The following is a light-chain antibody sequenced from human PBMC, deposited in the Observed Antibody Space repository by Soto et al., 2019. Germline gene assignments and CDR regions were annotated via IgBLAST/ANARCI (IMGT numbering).Light chain of an antibody. CDR2: KVS. Sequence: DVVMTQSPLSLPVTLGQPASISCRSSQSLVYSDGNTYLNWFQQRPGQSPRRLIYKVSNRDSGVPDRFSGSGSGADFTLKISRVEAEGVGVYYCMQGTYVLTFGGGTKVEIK. J-gene: IGKJ4*01. V-gene: IGKV2-30*01. CDR1: QSLVYSDGNTY. CDR3: MQGTYVLT.